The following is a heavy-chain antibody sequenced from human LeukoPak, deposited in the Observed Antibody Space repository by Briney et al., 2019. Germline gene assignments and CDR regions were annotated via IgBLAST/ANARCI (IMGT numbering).Heavy chain of an antibody. D-gene: IGHD3-10*01. CDR3: AREAGTGDY. Sequence: GGSLRLSCAASGFTFSSYWMIWVRQAPGKGLEWVANIKQDGSEKYYVDSVKGRFTISRNNTKNSLYLQMNSLRAEDTALYYCAREAGTGDYWGQGTLVTVSS. J-gene: IGHJ4*02. CDR1: GFTFSSYW. V-gene: IGHV3-7*01. CDR2: IKQDGSEK.